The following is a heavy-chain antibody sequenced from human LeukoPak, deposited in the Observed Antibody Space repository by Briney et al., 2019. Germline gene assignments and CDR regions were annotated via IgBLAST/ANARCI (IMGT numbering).Heavy chain of an antibody. CDR1: GFTFSSYA. D-gene: IGHD2-21*01. CDR2: ISGSGGST. Sequence: GGSLRLACAASGFTFSSYAMSWVRQAPGKGLEWVSAISGSGGSTYYADSVKGRFTISRDNSKNTLYLQMNSLRAEDTAVYYCAKDPGLSGEGYFDLWGRGTLVTVSS. CDR3: AKDPGLSGEGYFDL. V-gene: IGHV3-23*01. J-gene: IGHJ2*01.